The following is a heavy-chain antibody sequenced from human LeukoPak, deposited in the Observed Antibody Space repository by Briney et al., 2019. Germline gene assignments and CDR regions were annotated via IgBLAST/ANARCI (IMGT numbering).Heavy chain of an antibody. J-gene: IGHJ4*02. D-gene: IGHD1-26*01. V-gene: IGHV3-7*04. CDR3: ARVPPYSGSYYTY. CDR1: GFTFSGYW. CDR2: IKQDGSEI. Sequence: GGSLRLSCAASGFTFSGYWMSWVRQAPGKGPEWVANIKQDGSEIYYVDSVKGRFTISRDNAKNSLYLQMNSLRAEDTAVYYCARVPPYSGSYYTYWGQGTLLTVSS.